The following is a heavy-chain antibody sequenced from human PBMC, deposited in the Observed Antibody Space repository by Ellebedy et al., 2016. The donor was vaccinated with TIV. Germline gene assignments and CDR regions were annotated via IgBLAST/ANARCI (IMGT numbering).Heavy chain of an antibody. J-gene: IGHJ4*02. Sequence: PGGSLRLSCGASGFIFKNFLMYWVRQAPGKGPEWVSRISGDGRTTNYADSVKGRFSISRDNANNMVYLQMNSLRVEDTAVYYCARVLRAGQELDYWGQGTPVTVSS. V-gene: IGHV3-74*01. CDR3: ARVLRAGQELDY. CDR1: GFIFKNFL. CDR2: ISGDGRTT. D-gene: IGHD1-1*01.